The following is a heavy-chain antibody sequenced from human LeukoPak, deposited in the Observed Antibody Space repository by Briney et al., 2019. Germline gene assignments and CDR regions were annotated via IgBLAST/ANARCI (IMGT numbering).Heavy chain of an antibody. D-gene: IGHD2-21*02. CDR3: ARRGLLPFDY. CDR1: GGSFSGYY. Sequence: SETLSLTCAVYGGSFSGYYWSWIRQPPGKGLEWIGEINPSGSTNYNPSLKSRVTISGDTSKNQFSLKLTSVTAADTAVYYCARRGLLPFDYWGQGTLVTVSS. V-gene: IGHV4-34*01. J-gene: IGHJ4*02. CDR2: INPSGST.